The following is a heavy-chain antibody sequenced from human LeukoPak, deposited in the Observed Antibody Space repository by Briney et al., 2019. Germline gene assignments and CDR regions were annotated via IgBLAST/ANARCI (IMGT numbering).Heavy chain of an antibody. J-gene: IGHJ2*01. Sequence: SETLSLTCAVYGGSFSRYYWSWIRQPPGKGLEWIGEINHTGYTNYNPSLKSRVAISVDTSNNQFSLKLNSVTAADTAVYYCARHSSAIWYFDLWGRGTLVTVSS. CDR3: ARHSSAIWYFDL. CDR2: INHTGYT. V-gene: IGHV4-34*01. CDR1: GGSFSRYY. D-gene: IGHD2-2*01.